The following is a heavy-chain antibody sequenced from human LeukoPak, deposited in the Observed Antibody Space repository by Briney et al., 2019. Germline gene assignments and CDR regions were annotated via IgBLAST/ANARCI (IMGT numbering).Heavy chain of an antibody. CDR3: ARDRAPVASFDY. V-gene: IGHV3-21*01. CDR1: GFTFSSYG. D-gene: IGHD5-12*01. CDR2: ISSSSSYI. Sequence: GGSLRLSCAASGFTFSSYGMHWVRQAPGKGLEWVSSISSSSSYIYYADSVKGRFTISRDNAKNSLYLQMNSLRAEDTAVYYCARDRAPVASFDYWGQGTLVTVSS. J-gene: IGHJ4*02.